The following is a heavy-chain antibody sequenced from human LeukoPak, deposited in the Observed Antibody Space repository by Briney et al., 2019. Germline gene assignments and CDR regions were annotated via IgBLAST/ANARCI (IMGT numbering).Heavy chain of an antibody. D-gene: IGHD3-22*01. J-gene: IGHJ4*02. V-gene: IGHV5-51*01. CDR2: IYPGDSDT. CDR3: ARWAGDSSGYYYVAALD. CDR1: GYRFTSYW. Sequence: GGSLKISCKGSGYRFTSYWIGWVRPVPGKGLEWVGIIYPGDSDTRYSPSFQGQVTISADKSISTAYLQWSSLKASDTAMYYCARWAGDSSGYYYVAALDWGQGTLVTVSS.